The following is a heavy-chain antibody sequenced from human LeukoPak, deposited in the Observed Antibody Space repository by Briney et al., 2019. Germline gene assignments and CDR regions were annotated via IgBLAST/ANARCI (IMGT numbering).Heavy chain of an antibody. CDR1: GYIFSDYW. CDR3: ARKPITPYYYSGMDV. V-gene: IGHV5-51*01. Sequence: KAGESLKISCKGSGYIFSDYWINWVRQMPGKGLEWMWIMYPGDSDTRYSPSFQGQVTISADKSISTAYLQWSSLKATDTAMYYCARKPITPYYYSGMDVWGQGTTVTVSS. D-gene: IGHD1-14*01. CDR2: MYPGDSDT. J-gene: IGHJ6*02.